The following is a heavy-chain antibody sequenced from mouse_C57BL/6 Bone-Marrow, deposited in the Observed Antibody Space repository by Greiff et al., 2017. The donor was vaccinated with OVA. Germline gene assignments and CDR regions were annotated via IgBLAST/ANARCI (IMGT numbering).Heavy chain of an antibody. CDR3: ARIYYAMDY. V-gene: IGHV5-17*01. J-gene: IGHJ4*01. CDR1: GFTFSDYG. Sequence: EVKVVESGGGLVKPGGSLKLSCAASGFTFSDYGMHWVRQAPEKGLEWVAYISSGSSTIYYADTVKGRFTISRDNAKNTLFLQMTSLRSEDTAMYYCARIYYAMDYWGQGTSVTFSS. CDR2: ISSGSSTI.